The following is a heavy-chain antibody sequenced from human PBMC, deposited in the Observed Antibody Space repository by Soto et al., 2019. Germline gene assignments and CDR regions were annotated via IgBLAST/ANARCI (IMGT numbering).Heavy chain of an antibody. J-gene: IGHJ3*02. CDR3: SIGAVAGPGLSILVPSYPYDI. CDR2: INPNSGGT. Sequence: ASVICSFNDSGYTFTGYDMHWVRQAPGQVLDWIGWINPNSGGTNYAQNFQGWVTMTRDTSISTAYMELSRLRSDDTAVYYRSIGAVAGPGLSILVPSYPYDIWGQGTMDNVSS. V-gene: IGHV1-2*04. CDR1: GYTFTGYD. D-gene: IGHD6-19*01.